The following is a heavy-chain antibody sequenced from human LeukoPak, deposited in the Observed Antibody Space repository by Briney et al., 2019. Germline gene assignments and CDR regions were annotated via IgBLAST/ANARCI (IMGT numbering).Heavy chain of an antibody. CDR2: IIPIFGTA. V-gene: IGHV1-69*13. CDR3: ARSVYYDSSGRYGMDV. J-gene: IGHJ6*02. CDR1: GGTFSSYA. D-gene: IGHD3-22*01. Sequence: SVKVSCKASGGTFSSYAISWVRQAPGQGLEWMGGIIPIFGTANYAQKFQGRVTITADESASTAYMELSSLRSEDTAVYYCARSVYYDSSGRYGMDVWGQGTTVTVSS.